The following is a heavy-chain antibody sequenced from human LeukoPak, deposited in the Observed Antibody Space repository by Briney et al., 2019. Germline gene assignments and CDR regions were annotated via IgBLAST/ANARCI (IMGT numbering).Heavy chain of an antibody. Sequence: GGSLRLSCAASGFTFSSYAMSWVRQAPGKGLEWVSAISGSGGGTYYADSVKGRFTISRDNSKNTLYLQMNSLRAEDTAVYYCAKVWYFSSGWSPFDYWGQGTLVTVSS. CDR2: ISGSGGGT. D-gene: IGHD6-19*01. J-gene: IGHJ4*02. CDR3: AKVWYFSSGWSPFDY. CDR1: GFTFSSYA. V-gene: IGHV3-23*01.